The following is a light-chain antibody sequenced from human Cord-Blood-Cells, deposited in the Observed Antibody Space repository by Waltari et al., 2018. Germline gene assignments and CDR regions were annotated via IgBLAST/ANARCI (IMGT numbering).Light chain of an antibody. CDR2: YAS. J-gene: IGKJ2*01. V-gene: IGKV1-33*01. CDR1: QDISNY. CDR3: QQYDNLP. Sequence: DIQMTQSPSSLSASVGDRVTITCQASQDISNYLNWYQQKPGKAPKLLIYYASNLETGVPSRFSGSGSGTDFTFTISSLRPEDIATYYCQQYDNLPFGQGTKLEIK.